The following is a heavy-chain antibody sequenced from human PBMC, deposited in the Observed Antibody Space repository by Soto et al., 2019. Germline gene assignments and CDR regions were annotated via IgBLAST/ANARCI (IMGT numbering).Heavy chain of an antibody. CDR2: ISGGGSIT. CDR1: GFTFSSYA. CDR3: AKDPNGDYVGAFDG. V-gene: IGHV3-23*01. J-gene: IGHJ3*01. Sequence: EVQLLESGGGLVQPGGSLRLSCVASGFTFSSYAMVWVRRAPGKGLEWVSAISGGGSITYYADSVRGRFTISRDNFKNTLYLQMNSLRAEDTALYYCAKDPNGDYVGAFDGWGQGTMVTVSS. D-gene: IGHD4-17*01.